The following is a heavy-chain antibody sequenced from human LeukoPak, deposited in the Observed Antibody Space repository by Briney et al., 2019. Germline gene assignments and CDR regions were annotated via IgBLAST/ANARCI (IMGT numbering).Heavy chain of an antibody. CDR2: INPNSGVT. J-gene: IGHJ4*02. V-gene: IGHV1-2*02. Sequence: ASVKVSCKVSGYIFTNYYLHWERQAPGQGLEWMGWINPNSGVTNYAQNFQGRVTMAGDTSISTAYLDLKRLRSDDTAIYYCARDAGANYFDFWGQGTLVTVSS. CDR3: ARDAGANYFDF. D-gene: IGHD3-10*01. CDR1: GYIFTNYY.